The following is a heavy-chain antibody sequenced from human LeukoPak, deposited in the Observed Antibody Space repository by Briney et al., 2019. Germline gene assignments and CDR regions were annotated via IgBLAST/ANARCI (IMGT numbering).Heavy chain of an antibody. CDR2: IYSGGST. D-gene: IGHD6-13*01. V-gene: IGHV3-66*01. Sequence: GGSLRLSCAASGFTVSSNYMSWVRQAPGKGLEWVSVIYSGGSTYYADSAKGRFTISRDNSKNTLYLQMNSLRAEDTAVYYCARDSTYSSSWYGRGYYYYYGMDVWGQGTTVTVSS. J-gene: IGHJ6*02. CDR3: ARDSTYSSSWYGRGYYYYYGMDV. CDR1: GFTVSSNY.